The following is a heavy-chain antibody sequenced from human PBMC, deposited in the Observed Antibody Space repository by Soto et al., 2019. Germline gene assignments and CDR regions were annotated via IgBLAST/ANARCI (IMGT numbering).Heavy chain of an antibody. D-gene: IGHD6-19*01. CDR1: GDIFTTNA. CDR3: ARDPTDGSGWYSDS. CDR2: ISAHNGNT. V-gene: IGHV1-18*03. J-gene: IGHJ4*02. Sequence: ASVKVSCKTSGDIFTTNAISCVRQAPGQGLEWMGWISAHNGNTNYAQKFQGRVTMTTDTSTNTAYMELRSLGSDDMAVYYCARDPTDGSGWYSDSWGQGTLVTVSS.